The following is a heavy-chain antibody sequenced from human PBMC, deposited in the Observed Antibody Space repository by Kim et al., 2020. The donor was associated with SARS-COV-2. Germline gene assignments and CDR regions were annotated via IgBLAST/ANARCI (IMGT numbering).Heavy chain of an antibody. CDR3: ARDPSYYYDSSTYYYEGY. J-gene: IGHJ4*02. CDR2: IYSGGST. Sequence: GGSLRLSCAASGFTVSSNYMSWVRQAPGKGLEWVSVIYSGGSTYYADSVKGRFTISRDNSKNTLYLHMNSLRAEDTAVYYCARDPSYYYDSSTYYYEGYWGQGTLVTVSS. CDR1: GFTVSSNY. D-gene: IGHD3-22*01. V-gene: IGHV3-53*01.